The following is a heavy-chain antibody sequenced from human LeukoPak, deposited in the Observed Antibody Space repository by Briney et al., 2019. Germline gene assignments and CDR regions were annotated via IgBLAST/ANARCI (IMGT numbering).Heavy chain of an antibody. J-gene: IGHJ4*02. D-gene: IGHD4-23*01. CDR3: VGEDYGGYRFDY. CDR2: IYYSGST. Sequence: SQTLSLTCTVSGGSISRGNYYGSWIRQPAGKGLEWLGYIYYSGSTIYNPSLKSRLAISLDTSKNQFSLRLGSVTAADTAVYYCVGEDYGGYRFDYWGQGTLVTVSS. CDR1: GGSISRGNYY. V-gene: IGHV4-61*10.